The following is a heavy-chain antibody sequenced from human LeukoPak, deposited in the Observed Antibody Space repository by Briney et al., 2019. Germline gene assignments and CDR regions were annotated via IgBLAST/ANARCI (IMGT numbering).Heavy chain of an antibody. CDR1: GFTFSSYA. D-gene: IGHD3-10*01. Sequence: GGSLRLSCAASGFTFSSYAMSWVRQAPWKGLEWVANIKQDGSEKYYVDSVKGRFTISRDNAKNSLYLQMNSLRAEDTAVYYCARDLYYGPWNAFDIWGQGTMVTVSS. CDR2: IKQDGSEK. CDR3: ARDLYYGPWNAFDI. V-gene: IGHV3-7*01. J-gene: IGHJ3*02.